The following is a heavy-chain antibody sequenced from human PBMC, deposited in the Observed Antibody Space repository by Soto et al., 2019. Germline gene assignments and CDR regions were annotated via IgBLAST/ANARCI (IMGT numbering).Heavy chain of an antibody. CDR1: GYTFTGYY. Sequence: ASVKVSCKASGYTFTGYYIHWVRQAPGQGLEWMGWINPNSGGTNYAQKFQGWVTMTRDTSISTAYMELSRLRSDDTAVYYCAREGDCSSTSCSYGMDVWGKGTMVTVSS. D-gene: IGHD2-2*01. V-gene: IGHV1-2*04. CDR3: AREGDCSSTSCSYGMDV. J-gene: IGHJ6*04. CDR2: INPNSGGT.